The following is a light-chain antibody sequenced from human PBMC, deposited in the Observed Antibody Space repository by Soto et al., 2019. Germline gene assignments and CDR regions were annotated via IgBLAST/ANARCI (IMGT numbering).Light chain of an antibody. CDR2: GAY. Sequence: DIQMTQSPSTLSASVGDRVAITCRASQRISGWLAWYQQKAGKAPTLLIYGAYSLHTGVPSRFSGSGSGTEFTLTISSLQPDDVATYYCQHFNSYPWTFGQGTKVEIK. J-gene: IGKJ1*01. V-gene: IGKV1-5*01. CDR1: QRISGW. CDR3: QHFNSYPWT.